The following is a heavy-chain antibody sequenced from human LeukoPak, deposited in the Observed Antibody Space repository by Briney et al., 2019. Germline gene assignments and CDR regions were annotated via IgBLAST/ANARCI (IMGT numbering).Heavy chain of an antibody. CDR1: GGTFSSYA. V-gene: IGHV1-69*04. J-gene: IGHJ6*02. CDR3: ARGGEPLVYGMDV. Sequence: SVKVSCKASGGTFSSYAISWVRQAPGQGLEWMGRIIPILGIANYAQKFQGRVTITADKSTSTAYMELSSLRSEDTAVYYCARGGEPLVYGMDVWGQGTTVTVSS. CDR2: IIPILGIA. D-gene: IGHD3-10*01.